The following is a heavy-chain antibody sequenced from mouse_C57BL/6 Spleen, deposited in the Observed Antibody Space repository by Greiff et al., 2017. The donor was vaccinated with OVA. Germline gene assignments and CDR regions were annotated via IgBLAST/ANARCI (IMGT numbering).Heavy chain of an antibody. CDR1: GFTFTDYY. J-gene: IGHJ4*01. CDR2: IRNKANGYTT. Sequence: EVQVVESGGGLVQPGGSLSLSCAASGFTFTDYYMSWVRQPPGKALEWLGFIRNKANGYTTEYSASVKGRFTISRDNSQSILYLQMNALRAEDSATYYCARHYYGSSYDAMDYWGQGTSVTVSS. V-gene: IGHV7-3*01. D-gene: IGHD1-1*01. CDR3: ARHYYGSSYDAMDY.